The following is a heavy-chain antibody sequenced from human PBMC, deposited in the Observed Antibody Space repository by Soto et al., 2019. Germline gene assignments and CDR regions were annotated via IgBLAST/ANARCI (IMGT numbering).Heavy chain of an antibody. D-gene: IGHD1-26*01. CDR3: ARSGHTFVGAV. J-gene: IGHJ4*02. CDR1: GASMSDYH. Sequence: SETLSLTCIVSGASMSDYHGSWIRQSPGKGLEHIGYLHSSGFAEYNPSLKSRLTISMDTSKNQFSLRLSSLTAVDTAIYYCARSGHTFVGAVWGQGILVTVSS. CDR2: LHSSGFA. V-gene: IGHV4-59*01.